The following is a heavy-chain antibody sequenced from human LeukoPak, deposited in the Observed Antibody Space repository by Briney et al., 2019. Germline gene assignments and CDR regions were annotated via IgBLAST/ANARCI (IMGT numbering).Heavy chain of an antibody. CDR3: ATVIGNYYDSSGYYYLSY. V-gene: IGHV1-24*01. CDR1: GYTLTELS. D-gene: IGHD3-22*01. J-gene: IGHJ4*02. Sequence: SVKVSCKVSGYTLTELSMHWVRQAPGKGLEWMGGFDPEDGETIYAQKFQGRVTMTEDTSTDTAYMELSSLRSEDTAVYYCATVIGNYYDSSGYYYLSYWGQGTLVTVSS. CDR2: FDPEDGET.